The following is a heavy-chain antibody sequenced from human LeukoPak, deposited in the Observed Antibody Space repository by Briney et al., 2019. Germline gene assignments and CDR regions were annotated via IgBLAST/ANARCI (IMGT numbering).Heavy chain of an antibody. V-gene: IGHV3-7*01. CDR2: IKQDGSEK. CDR1: GFTFNGYW. J-gene: IGHJ4*02. CDR3: ATYYGSGSYSNHLIDC. Sequence: GGSLRLSCAASGFTFNGYWMSWVRQAPGKGLEWVANIKQDGSEKYYVDSARGRFTISRDNAKNSLYLQMNSLRAEDTAVYYCATYYGSGSYSNHLIDCWGQGTLVTVSS. D-gene: IGHD3-10*01.